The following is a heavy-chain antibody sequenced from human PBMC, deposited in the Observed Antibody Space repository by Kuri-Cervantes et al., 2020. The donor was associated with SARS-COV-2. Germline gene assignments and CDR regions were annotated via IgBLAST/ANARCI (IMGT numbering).Heavy chain of an antibody. V-gene: IGHV3-64*02. D-gene: IGHD1-26*01. CDR3: AKGRLLREVYFDY. CDR2: ISSNGGST. CDR1: GFTFSSYA. J-gene: IGHJ4*02. Sequence: GESLKISCAASGFTFSSYAMHWVRQAPGKGLEYVSAISSNGGSTYYADSVKGRFTISRDNSKNTLYLQMNSLRAEDTAVYYCAKGRLLREVYFDYWGQGTLVTVSS.